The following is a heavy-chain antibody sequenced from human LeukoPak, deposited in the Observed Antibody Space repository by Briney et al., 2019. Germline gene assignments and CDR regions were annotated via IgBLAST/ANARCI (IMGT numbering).Heavy chain of an antibody. CDR2: IVVGSGDT. J-gene: IGHJ3*02. D-gene: IGHD1-1*01. CDR3: AADQPRYPDAFDI. CDR1: GFTSTTST. V-gene: IGHV1-58*02. Sequence: GASVKVSCKASGFTSTTSTMQWVRQARGQRLEWIGWIVVGSGDTNYAEKFQERVTITGDMSTSTVYMELSSLRSDDTAVYYCAADQPRYPDAFDIWGQGTMVTVSS.